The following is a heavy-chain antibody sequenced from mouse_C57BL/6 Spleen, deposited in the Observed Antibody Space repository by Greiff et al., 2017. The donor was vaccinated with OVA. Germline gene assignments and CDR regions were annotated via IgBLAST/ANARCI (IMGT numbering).Heavy chain of an antibody. D-gene: IGHD1-1*01. CDR2: IYPRDGST. J-gene: IGHJ1*03. CDR3: ASYYYGSSYDWYFDV. CDR1: GYTFTSYD. Sequence: QVQLQQSGPELVKPGASVKLSRKASGYTFTSYDINWVKQRPGQGLEWIGWIYPRDGSTKYNEKFKGKATLTVDTSSSTAYMELHSLTSEDSAVYFCASYYYGSSYDWYFDVWGTGTTVTVSS. V-gene: IGHV1-85*01.